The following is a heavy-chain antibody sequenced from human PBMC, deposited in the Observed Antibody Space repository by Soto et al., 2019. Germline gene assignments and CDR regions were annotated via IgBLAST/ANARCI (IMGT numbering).Heavy chain of an antibody. CDR2: FDPEEGET. J-gene: IGHJ6*02. CDR1: GYTLTDLC. V-gene: IGHV1-24*01. Sequence: ASGKVSCKVYGYTLTDLCMHWVRQAPGKGLEWMGGFDPEEGETNYAQKFQGRVTMTEDTSRDTAYMELSSLRSDDTAVYYCATVPRAYYYGLDVWGQGTTVTVSS. CDR3: ATVPRAYYYGLDV.